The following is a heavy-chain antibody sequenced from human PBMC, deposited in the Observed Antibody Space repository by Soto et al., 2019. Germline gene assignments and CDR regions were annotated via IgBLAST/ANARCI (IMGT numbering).Heavy chain of an antibody. V-gene: IGHV3-7*01. D-gene: IGHD3-22*01. Sequence: EVQLVESGGGLVQPGGSLRLSCAASGFTFSSYWMSWVRQAPGKGLEWVANIKQDGSEKYYVDSVKGRFTISRDNAKNSLYLQINSLRAEDTAVYYCARDKIVVVPDAFDIWGQGTMVTVSS. CDR3: ARDKIVVVPDAFDI. J-gene: IGHJ3*02. CDR1: GFTFSSYW. CDR2: IKQDGSEK.